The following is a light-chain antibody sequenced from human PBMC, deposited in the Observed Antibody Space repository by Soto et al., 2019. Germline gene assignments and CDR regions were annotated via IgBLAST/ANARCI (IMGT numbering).Light chain of an antibody. CDR3: SSYTTSGTPV. CDR2: EVS. V-gene: IGLV2-14*01. CDR1: SSDVGGYNY. J-gene: IGLJ3*02. Sequence: ALTQPASVSGSPGQTITISCTGTSSDVGGYNYLSWYQQHPGKAPKVMIYEVSNRPSGVSNRFSGSKSGNTASLTISGLQAEDEADYFCSSYTTSGTPVFGGGTKVTVL.